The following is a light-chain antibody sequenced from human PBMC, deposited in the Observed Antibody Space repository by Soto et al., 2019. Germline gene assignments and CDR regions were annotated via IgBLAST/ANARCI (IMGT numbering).Light chain of an antibody. CDR3: ATWDDSLKGPV. Sequence: QSVLTQPPSASGTPGQRVTISCSGSSSDIGGNTVTWYHQLPGAAPKLLIYSNDQRPSGVPDRFSASKSGTSASLAISGLQSEDEADYYRATWDDSLKGPVFGGGTKLTVL. V-gene: IGLV1-44*01. J-gene: IGLJ3*02. CDR2: SND. CDR1: SSDIGGNT.